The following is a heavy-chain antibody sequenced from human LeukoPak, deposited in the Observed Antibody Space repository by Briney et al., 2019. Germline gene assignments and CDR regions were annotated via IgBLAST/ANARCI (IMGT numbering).Heavy chain of an antibody. V-gene: IGHV3-30*03. J-gene: IGHJ6*02. CDR1: GFTFSSYG. Sequence: PGRSLRLSCAASGFTFSSYGMHWVRQAPGKGLEWVAVISYDGSNKYYADSVKGRFTISRDNAKNSLYLQMNSLRAEDTAVYYCARSLLQYCSGGSCYSDYYYYYGMDVWGQGTTVTVSS. CDR3: ARSLLQYCSGGSCYSDYYYYYGMDV. D-gene: IGHD2-15*01. CDR2: ISYDGSNK.